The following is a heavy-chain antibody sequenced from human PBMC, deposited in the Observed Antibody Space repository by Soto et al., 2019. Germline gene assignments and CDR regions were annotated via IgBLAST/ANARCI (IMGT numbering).Heavy chain of an antibody. D-gene: IGHD6-19*01. CDR2: IHGSGIT. CDR1: GVSITDNY. J-gene: IGHJ5*01. V-gene: IGHV4-4*08. Sequence: ETLSLTCSVSGVSITDNYWTWVRQPPGMRLEWIGYIHGSGITNYNPSLKSRVAMSVDASRNQVSLRLRSVTAADTAVYYCARDRHSVTVAGSSSDSWGQGTLVTVSS. CDR3: ARDRHSVTVAGSSSDS.